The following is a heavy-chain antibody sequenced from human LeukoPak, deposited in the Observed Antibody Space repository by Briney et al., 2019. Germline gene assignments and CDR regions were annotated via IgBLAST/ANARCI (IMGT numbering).Heavy chain of an antibody. CDR2: ISYDGSNK. D-gene: IGHD2-21*02. V-gene: IGHV3-30*03. CDR1: GFTFDDYA. CDR3: ARLTCGGDCYSGPFDY. J-gene: IGHJ4*02. Sequence: GRSLRLSCAASGFTFDDYAMRWVRQAPGKGLEWVAVISYDGSNKYYADSVKGRFTISRDNSKNTLYLQMNSLRAEDTAVYYCARLTCGGDCYSGPFDYWGQGTLVTVSS.